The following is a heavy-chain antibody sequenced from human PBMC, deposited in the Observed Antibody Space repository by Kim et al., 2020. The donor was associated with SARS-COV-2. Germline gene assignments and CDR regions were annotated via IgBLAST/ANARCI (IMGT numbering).Heavy chain of an antibody. D-gene: IGHD6-19*01. Sequence: DRFTISRDNYKNTLHLQMNSLRAEDTAMYYCARGSEGRSRGWYGGYYFDCWGQGTLVTVSS. CDR3: ARGSEGRSRGWYGGYYFDC. J-gene: IGHJ4*02. V-gene: IGHV3-30*01.